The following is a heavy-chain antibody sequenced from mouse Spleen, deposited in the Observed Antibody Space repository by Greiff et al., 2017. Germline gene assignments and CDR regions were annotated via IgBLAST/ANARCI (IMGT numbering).Heavy chain of an antibody. J-gene: IGHJ2*01. CDR3: ARRTGKDYFDY. CDR2: IFPGSGNT. D-gene: IGHD4-1*01. V-gene: IGHV1-66*01. CDR1: GYSFTSYY. Sequence: QVQLQQSGPELVKPGASVKISCKASGYSFTSYYIHWVKQRPGQGLEWIGWIFPGSGNTKYNEKFKGKATLTADTSSSTAYMQLSSLTSEDSAVYFCARRTGKDYFDYWGQGTTLTVSS.